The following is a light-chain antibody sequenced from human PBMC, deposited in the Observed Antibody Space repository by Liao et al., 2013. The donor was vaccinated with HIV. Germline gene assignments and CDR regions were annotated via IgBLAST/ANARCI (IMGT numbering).Light chain of an antibody. CDR1: NIGSES. Sequence: SYVLTQPPSVSVAPGKTARITCGGNNIGSESVHWYQQKPGQAPVLVISYDSDRPSGIPERFSGSNSGTTATLAISGAQAMDEADYYCQVWDSSRDHPYVFGTGTKVTVL. J-gene: IGLJ1*01. CDR2: YDS. CDR3: QVWDSSRDHPYV. V-gene: IGLV3-21*01.